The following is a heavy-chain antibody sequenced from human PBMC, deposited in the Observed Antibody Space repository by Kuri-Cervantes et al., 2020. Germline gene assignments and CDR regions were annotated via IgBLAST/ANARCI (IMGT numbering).Heavy chain of an antibody. CDR2: ISSSSSTI. CDR1: GFTFSSYS. CDR3: ARDRDYGSGSYTY. J-gene: IGHJ4*02. D-gene: IGHD3-10*01. Sequence: GESLKISCAASGFTFSSYSMNWVRQAPGKGLEWVSYISSSSSTIYYADSVKGRFTISRDNAKNSLYLQMNSLRAEDTAVYYCARDRDYGSGSYTYWGQGTLVTVSS. V-gene: IGHV3-48*04.